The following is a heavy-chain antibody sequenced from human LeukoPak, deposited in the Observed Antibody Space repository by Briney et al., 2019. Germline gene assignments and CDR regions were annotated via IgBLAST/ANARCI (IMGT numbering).Heavy chain of an antibody. V-gene: IGHV3-20*04. Sequence: GGSLRLSCAASGFTFDDYGMSWVRQAPGKGLEWVSGINWNGGSTGYADSVKGRFTISRDNAKNSLYLQMNSLRAEDTALYYCARASDRGNYYDSSGYYPQEFDYWGQGTLVTVSS. J-gene: IGHJ4*02. CDR1: GFTFDDYG. CDR3: ARASDRGNYYDSSGYYPQEFDY. CDR2: INWNGGST. D-gene: IGHD3-22*01.